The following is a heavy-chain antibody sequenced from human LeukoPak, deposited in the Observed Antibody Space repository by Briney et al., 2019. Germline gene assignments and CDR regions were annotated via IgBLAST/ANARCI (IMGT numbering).Heavy chain of an antibody. CDR2: ISTSGAST. V-gene: IGHV3-23*01. D-gene: IGHD6-19*01. CDR3: AKGGSGWYGHFDH. CDR1: GFSFSSYP. J-gene: IGHJ4*02. Sequence: GGSLRLSCVASGFSFSSYPMSWVRQAPGKGLEWVSGISTSGASTYSADSVKGRFTISRDNSKNTFFLQMNSLRVEDTAVYYCAKGGSGWYGHFDHWGQGALVTVSS.